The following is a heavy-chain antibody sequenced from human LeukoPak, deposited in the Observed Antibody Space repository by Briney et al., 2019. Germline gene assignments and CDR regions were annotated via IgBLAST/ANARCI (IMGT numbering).Heavy chain of an antibody. J-gene: IGHJ3*02. Sequence: ASVKVSCKASGYTFTSYYMHWVRQAPGQGLEWMGWINPNSGGTNYAQKFQGRVTMTRDTSISTAYMELSRLRSDDTAVYYCARRIAGRLINDAFDIWGQGTMVTVSS. CDR2: INPNSGGT. CDR3: ARRIAGRLINDAFDI. D-gene: IGHD6-6*01. V-gene: IGHV1-2*02. CDR1: GYTFTSYY.